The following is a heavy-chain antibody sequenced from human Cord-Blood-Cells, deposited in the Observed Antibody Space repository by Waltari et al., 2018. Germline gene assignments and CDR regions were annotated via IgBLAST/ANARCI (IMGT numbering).Heavy chain of an antibody. CDR3: ARGDYCDSSGYYYYYYYGMDV. D-gene: IGHD3-22*01. J-gene: IGHJ6*02. Sequence: QVQLQQWGAGLLKPSETLSLTCAVYGGSFSGYYWSWIRQPPGKGLEWIGEINHSGSTNYTPSLQSRVTISVDTSKNQFSLKLSSVTAADTAVYYCARGDYCDSSGYYYYYYYGMDVWGQGTTVTVSS. CDR1: GGSFSGYY. CDR2: INHSGST. V-gene: IGHV4-34*01.